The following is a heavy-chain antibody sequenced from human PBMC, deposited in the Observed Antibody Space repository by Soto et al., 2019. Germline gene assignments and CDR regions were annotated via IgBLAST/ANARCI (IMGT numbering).Heavy chain of an antibody. D-gene: IGHD3-10*01. CDR2: IYYSGST. CDR3: ARHRGLDYFDY. V-gene: IGHV4-59*08. J-gene: IGHJ4*02. Sequence: SETLSLTCTVSGGSISSYYWSWIRQPPGKGLEWIGYIYYSGSTNYNPSLKSRVTISVDTSKNQFSLKLSSVTAADTAVYYCARHRGLDYFDYWGQGTLVTVSS. CDR1: GGSISSYY.